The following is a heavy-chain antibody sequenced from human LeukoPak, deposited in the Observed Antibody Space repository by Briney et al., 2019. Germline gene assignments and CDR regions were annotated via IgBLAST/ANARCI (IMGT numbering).Heavy chain of an antibody. Sequence: PGGYLRLSCAASGFTFSTYWIHWVRQAPGKGLVWVSHINGDGSSTSYADSVKGRFAISRNNAKNTLYLQMNSLRAEDTAVYYCARTMTGAFFDYWGQGALVTVSS. J-gene: IGHJ4*02. CDR2: INGDGSST. CDR1: GFTFSTYW. D-gene: IGHD3-9*01. CDR3: ARTMTGAFFDY. V-gene: IGHV3-74*01.